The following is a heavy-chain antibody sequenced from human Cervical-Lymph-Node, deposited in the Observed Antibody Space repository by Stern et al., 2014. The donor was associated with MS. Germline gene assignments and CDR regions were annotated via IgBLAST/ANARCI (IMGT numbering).Heavy chain of an antibody. CDR2: ISSGSRSI. CDR1: GFTFISYS. D-gene: IGHD3-16*01. CDR3: ARSASIGDY. J-gene: IGHJ4*02. V-gene: IGHV3-48*02. Sequence: EVQLLESGGGLVQPGGSLRLSCAASGFTFISYSMNWVRQAPGKGLEWVSYISSGSRSIYYADSVRGRFTISRDNAKNALYLQMNSLRDDDTAVYYCARSASIGDYWGQGTLVTVSS.